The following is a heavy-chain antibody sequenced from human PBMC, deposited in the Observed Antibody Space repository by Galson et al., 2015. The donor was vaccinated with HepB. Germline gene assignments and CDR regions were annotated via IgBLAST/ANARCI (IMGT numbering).Heavy chain of an antibody. CDR2: IYYSGST. D-gene: IGHD6-19*01. J-gene: IGHJ4*02. CDR3: ARVTPEGIAVAGLIDY. Sequence: ETLSLTCTVSGGSISSYYWSWIRQPPGKGLEWIGYIYYSGSTNYNPSLKSRVTISVDTSKNQFSLKLSSVTAADTAVYYCARVTPEGIAVAGLIDYWGQGTLVTVSS. CDR1: GGSISSYY. V-gene: IGHV4-59*01.